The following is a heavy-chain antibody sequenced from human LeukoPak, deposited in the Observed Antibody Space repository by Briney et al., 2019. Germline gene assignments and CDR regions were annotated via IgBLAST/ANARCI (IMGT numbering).Heavy chain of an antibody. CDR1: GYAFTNYA. Sequence: VASVKVSCKASGYAFTNYAMHWLRQAPGQRLEWVGWINAASGNTKYSQRLQGRITITRDTSANTVYMQLSSLRSEDSAVYYCARDWYYDDSSVFKLDFWGQGSLVTVSS. J-gene: IGHJ4*02. V-gene: IGHV1-3*01. D-gene: IGHD3-22*01. CDR3: ARDWYYDDSSVFKLDF. CDR2: INAASGNT.